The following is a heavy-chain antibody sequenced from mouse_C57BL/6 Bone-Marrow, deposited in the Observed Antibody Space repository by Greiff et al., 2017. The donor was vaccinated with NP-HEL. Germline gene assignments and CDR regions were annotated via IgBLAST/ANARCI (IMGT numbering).Heavy chain of an antibody. V-gene: IGHV1-81*01. J-gene: IGHJ1*03. CDR3: ARRLIYYYGSSYVYFDV. D-gene: IGHD1-1*01. Sequence: VQLQQSGAELARPGASVKLSCKASGYTFTSYGISWVKQRTGQGLEWIGEIYPRSGNTYYNEKFKGKATLTADKSSSTAYMELRSLTSEDSAVYFCARRLIYYYGSSYVYFDVWGTGTTVTVSS. CDR1: GYTFTSYG. CDR2: IYPRSGNT.